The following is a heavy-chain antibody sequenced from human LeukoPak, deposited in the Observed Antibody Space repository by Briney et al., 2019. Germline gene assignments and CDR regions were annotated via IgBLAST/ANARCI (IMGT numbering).Heavy chain of an antibody. V-gene: IGHV3-48*03. D-gene: IGHD3-9*01. Sequence: GGSLRLSCAASGFTFSSYEMNWVRQAPGKGLEWVSYISSSGSTIYYADSVKGRFTISRDNAKNSLYLQMNSLRAEDTAVYYCARVHYDILTGYYTNPPFDYWGQGTLVTVSS. CDR3: ARVHYDILTGYYTNPPFDY. CDR2: ISSSGSTI. CDR1: GFTFSSYE. J-gene: IGHJ4*02.